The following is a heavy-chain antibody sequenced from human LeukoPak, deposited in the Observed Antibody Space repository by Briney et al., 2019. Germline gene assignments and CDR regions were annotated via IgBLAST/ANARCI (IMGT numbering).Heavy chain of an antibody. CDR3: AKAPGGYSYGQGSYYFYR. V-gene: IGHV3-23*01. CDR1: GFAPCGFA. Sequence: CLCPSRAVSGFAPCGFAMSGVRPAPRRGGGWGSAISGSGGGTSYTGSAKGGFTISRDNSKNTLYLQMNSLTAEDTAVYYCAKAPGGYSYGQGSYYFYRWGQVTLVTVAS. J-gene: IGHJ4*02. CDR2: ISGSGGGT. D-gene: IGHD5-18*01.